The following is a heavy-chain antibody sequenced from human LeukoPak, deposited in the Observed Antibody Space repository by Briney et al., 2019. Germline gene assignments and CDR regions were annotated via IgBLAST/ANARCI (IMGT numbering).Heavy chain of an antibody. D-gene: IGHD5-24*01. J-gene: IGHJ4*02. Sequence: GGSLRLSCAASGFTFSSYAMTWVRRAPGKGLEWVSAISAGGATTYYADSVRGRFTFSRDNSKNTLYLQMNSLRAEDTAVYYCARGGRDGYNYFDYWGQGTLVTVSS. CDR3: ARGGRDGYNYFDY. V-gene: IGHV3-23*01. CDR2: ISAGGATT. CDR1: GFTFSSYA.